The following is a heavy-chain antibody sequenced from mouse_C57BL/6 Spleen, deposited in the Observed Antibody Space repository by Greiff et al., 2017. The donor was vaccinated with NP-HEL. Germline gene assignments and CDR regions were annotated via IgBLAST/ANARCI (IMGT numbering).Heavy chain of an antibody. CDR1: GFALTSYG. J-gene: IGHJ1*03. CDR3: ARVFKLGRGYFDV. D-gene: IGHD4-1*01. Sequence: VQLQQSGPGLVQPSQSLSITCTVSGFALTSYGVHWVRQSTGKGLEWLGVIWGGGSTNYNAAFISRLSISKDNSKSQVFFKMNSLQADDTAIYYCARVFKLGRGYFDVWGTGTTVTVSS. V-gene: IGHV2-2*01. CDR2: IWGGGST.